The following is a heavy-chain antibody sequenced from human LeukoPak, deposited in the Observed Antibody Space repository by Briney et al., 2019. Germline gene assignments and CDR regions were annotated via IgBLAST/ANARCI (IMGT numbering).Heavy chain of an antibody. CDR3: AKRYYGFPLDY. CDR2: IYRVGTT. D-gene: IGHD3-3*01. CDR1: AFTVYNNY. Sequence: GGSLRLSCAASAFTVYNNYMRWVRQAPGKGLEFVSLIYRVGTTSYADSVKGRFTISRDNSKNTLYLQINNPRVEDTAVYYCAKRYYGFPLDYWGQGTLVTVSS. J-gene: IGHJ4*02. V-gene: IGHV3-53*01.